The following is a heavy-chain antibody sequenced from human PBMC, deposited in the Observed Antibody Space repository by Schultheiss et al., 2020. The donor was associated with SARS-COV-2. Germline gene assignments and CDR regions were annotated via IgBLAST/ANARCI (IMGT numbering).Heavy chain of an antibody. CDR3: AREIGLGAYCGGDCYSGRGFDY. CDR2: ISGSGGST. V-gene: IGHV3-23*01. D-gene: IGHD2-21*02. Sequence: GGSLRLSCAASGFTFDDYAMHWVRQAPGKGLEWVSAISGSGGSTYYADSVKGRFTISRDNSKNSLYLQMNSLRAEDTAVYYCAREIGLGAYCGGDCYSGRGFDYWGQGTLVTVSS. CDR1: GFTFDDYA. J-gene: IGHJ4*02.